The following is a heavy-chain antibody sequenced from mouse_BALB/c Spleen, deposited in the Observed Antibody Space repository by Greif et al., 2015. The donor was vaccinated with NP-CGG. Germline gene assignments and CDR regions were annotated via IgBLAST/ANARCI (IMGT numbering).Heavy chain of an antibody. J-gene: IGHJ4*01. CDR1: GYTFTSYW. CDR2: IDPSDSYT. D-gene: IGHD2-1*01. V-gene: IGHV1-69*02. CDR3: ARWGGNYGGAMDY. Sequence: QVQLQQSGAELVKPGASVKLSCKASGYTFTSYWMHWVKQRPGQGLEWIGEIDPSDSYTNYNQKFKGKATLTVDKSSSTAYMQLSSLTSEDSAVYYCARWGGNYGGAMDYWGQGTSVTVSS.